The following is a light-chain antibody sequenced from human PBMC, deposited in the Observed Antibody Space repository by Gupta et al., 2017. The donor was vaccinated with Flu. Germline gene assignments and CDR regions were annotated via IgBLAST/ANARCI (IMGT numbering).Light chain of an antibody. CDR1: QRLSSGY. J-gene: IGKJ2*01. V-gene: IGKV3-20*01. Sequence: VLTQSPSTLSLSPGDRATISCRASQRLSSGYLARYQQKPGQAPRLLFDGASASATGTPDRITGSGSWTDFTLTISRLVPEEFAVYYCQQYGSSLFTVGHGTKVEIK. CDR3: QQYGSSLFT. CDR2: GAS.